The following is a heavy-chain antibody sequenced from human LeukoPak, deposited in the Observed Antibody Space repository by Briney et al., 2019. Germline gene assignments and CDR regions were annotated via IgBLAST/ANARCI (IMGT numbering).Heavy chain of an antibody. J-gene: IGHJ4*02. CDR3: ARGHTAVTRHFDF. CDR1: GFTFSSYE. D-gene: IGHD4-17*01. CDR2: ISSSGSTI. Sequence: PGGSLRLSCAAYGFTFSSYEMNWVRQAPGKGLEWVSYISSSGSTIYYADSVKGRFTISRDNAKNSLYLQMNSLRAEDTAVYYCARGHTAVTRHFDFWGQGTLVTVSS. V-gene: IGHV3-48*03.